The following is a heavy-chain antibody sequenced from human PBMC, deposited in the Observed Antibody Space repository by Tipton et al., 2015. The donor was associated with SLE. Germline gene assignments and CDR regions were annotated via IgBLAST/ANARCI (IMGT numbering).Heavy chain of an antibody. V-gene: IGHV4-34*01. CDR3: ARGYCSSGSCQRGYYFDY. Sequence: TLSLTCAVYGGSFSGYYWTWIRQPPGKGLEWIGEINHSGSTNYNPSLKSRVTISVDTSKNQFSLKLNSVTAADTAVYHCARGYCSSGSCQRGYYFDYWGQGTLVTVSS. D-gene: IGHD2-15*01. CDR1: GGSFSGYY. CDR2: INHSGST. J-gene: IGHJ4*02.